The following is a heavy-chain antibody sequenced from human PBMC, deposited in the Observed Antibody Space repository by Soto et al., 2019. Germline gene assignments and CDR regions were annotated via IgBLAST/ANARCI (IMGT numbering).Heavy chain of an antibody. CDR3: ARIETRTYHNTRGTDLDF. CDR2: IIPVFNAA. V-gene: IGHV1-69*06. CDR1: GGTFGSHT. Sequence: QVQLVQSGAEVKKPGSSVRVSCKVSGGTFGSHTFTWVRQAPGQGLEWMGEIIPVFNAANYAQRFKDRVNITEDRSATTVYLELNRLPSADTATDYCARIETRTYHNTRGTDLDFWSQGTLFIVSS. J-gene: IGHJ4*02. D-gene: IGHD3-16*01.